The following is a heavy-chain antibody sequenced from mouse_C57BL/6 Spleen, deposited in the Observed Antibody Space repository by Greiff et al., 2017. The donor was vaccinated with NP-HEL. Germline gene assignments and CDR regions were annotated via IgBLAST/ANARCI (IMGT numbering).Heavy chain of an antibody. CDR2: IHPNSGST. CDR1: GYTFTSYW. D-gene: IGHD3-1*01. Sequence: QVQLQQPGAELVKPGASVKLSCKASGYTFTSYWMHWVKQRPGQGLEWIGMIHPNSGSTNYNEKFKSKATLTVDKSSSTAYMQLSSLTSEDSAVYYCARRRIPGRNAMDYWGQGTSVTVSS. V-gene: IGHV1-64*01. CDR3: ARRRIPGRNAMDY. J-gene: IGHJ4*01.